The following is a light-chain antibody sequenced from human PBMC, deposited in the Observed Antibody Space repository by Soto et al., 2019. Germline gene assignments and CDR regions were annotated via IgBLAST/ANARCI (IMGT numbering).Light chain of an antibody. J-gene: IGKJ1*01. CDR3: QQYGSSGT. Sequence: EIVMTQSPATLSVAPGERATLGGRGGHSVSNNLAWYQQKPGQAPSLLIYGASSRATGVPARFSGSGSGTDFTLTIRRLEPEDFAVYYCQQYGSSGTFGQGTKVDIK. CDR1: HSVSNN. CDR2: GAS. V-gene: IGKV3-15*01.